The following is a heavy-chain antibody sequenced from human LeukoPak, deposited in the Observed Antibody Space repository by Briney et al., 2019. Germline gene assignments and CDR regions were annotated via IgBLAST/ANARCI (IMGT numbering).Heavy chain of an antibody. D-gene: IGHD7-27*01. CDR1: GGSISSSNW. CDR3: AREGEGMDNWGFDY. CDR2: IYHSGST. V-gene: IGHV4-4*02. Sequence: SGTLSLTCAVSGGSISSSNWWSWVRQPPGKGLEWIGEIYHSGSTNYNPSLKSRVTISVDKSKNQFSLKLSSVTAADTAVYYCAREGEGMDNWGFDYWGQGTLVTVSS. J-gene: IGHJ4*02.